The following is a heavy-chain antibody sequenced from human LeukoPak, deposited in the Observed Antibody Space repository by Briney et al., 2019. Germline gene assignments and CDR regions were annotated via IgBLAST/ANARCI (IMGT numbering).Heavy chain of an antibody. Sequence: GGSLRLSCAASGFTFSNAWMSWVRQAPGKGLEWVGRIKSKTDGGTTDYAAPVKGRFTISRDDSKNTLYLQMNSLKTEDTAVYYCTTRQRYYYDSSGLDFDYWGQGTLVTVSS. CDR1: GFTFSNAW. D-gene: IGHD3-22*01. V-gene: IGHV3-15*01. J-gene: IGHJ4*02. CDR3: TTRQRYYYDSSGLDFDY. CDR2: IKSKTDGGTT.